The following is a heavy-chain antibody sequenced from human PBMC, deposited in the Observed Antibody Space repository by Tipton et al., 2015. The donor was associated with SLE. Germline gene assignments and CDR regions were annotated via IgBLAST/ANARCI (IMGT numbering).Heavy chain of an antibody. V-gene: IGHV4-4*08. CDR2: IYSSGST. Sequence: TLSLTCTVSGASLSDHYWTWFRQPPGKGLEWIGYIYSSGSTTYTPSPKSRIAISVDTSTMQFSLGLTSMTAAATAVYYCGGGNYFDYYMDVWGKGTTVTVSS. CDR3: GGGNYFDYYMDV. CDR1: GASLSDHY. J-gene: IGHJ6*03. D-gene: IGHD3-22*01.